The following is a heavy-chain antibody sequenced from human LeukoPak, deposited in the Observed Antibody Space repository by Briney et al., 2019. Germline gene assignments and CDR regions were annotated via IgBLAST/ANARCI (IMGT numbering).Heavy chain of an antibody. D-gene: IGHD6-6*01. Sequence: GRSLRLSCAASGFTFNNYSITWVRQHPGKGLEWVSGLSGSGGDTYYADSVRGRFTISRDNSKNTLYLQINSLRAEDTAVYYCANTPGTMRYSSSSTPFDYWGQGTLVTVSS. J-gene: IGHJ4*02. CDR3: ANTPGTMRYSSSSTPFDY. V-gene: IGHV3-23*01. CDR1: GFTFNNYS. CDR2: LSGSGGDT.